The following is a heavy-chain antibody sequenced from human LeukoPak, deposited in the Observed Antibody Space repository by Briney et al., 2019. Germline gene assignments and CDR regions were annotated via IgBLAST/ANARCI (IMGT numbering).Heavy chain of an antibody. CDR3: ARAVSTDCDY. J-gene: IGHJ4*02. CDR1: GYTFSSYY. V-gene: IGHV1-2*02. CDR2: INPNSGGT. D-gene: IGHD5/OR15-5a*01. Sequence: ASLKLSCTASGYTFSSYYMHWVRQAPGQGLEWMGWINPNSGGTNYAQKFQGRVTMTRDKSISTAYMELSRLRSDDTAVYYCARAVSTDCDYWGQGTLVTVSS.